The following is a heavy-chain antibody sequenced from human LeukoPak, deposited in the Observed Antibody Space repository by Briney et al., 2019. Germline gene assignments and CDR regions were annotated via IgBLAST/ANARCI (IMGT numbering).Heavy chain of an antibody. CDR2: MNPNSGNT. CDR1: GYTFTSYD. V-gene: IGHV1-8*01. Sequence: ASVKVSCKASGYTFTSYDINWVRQATGQGLEWMGWMNPNSGNTDYAQKFQGRVTMTRNTSISTAYMELSSLRSEDTAVYYCARGTHLSPCYYDSSGYNYWGQGTLVTVSS. CDR3: ARGTHLSPCYYDSSGYNY. J-gene: IGHJ4*02. D-gene: IGHD3-22*01.